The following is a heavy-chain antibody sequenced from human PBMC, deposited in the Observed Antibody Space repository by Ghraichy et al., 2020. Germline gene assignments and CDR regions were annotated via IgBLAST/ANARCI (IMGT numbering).Heavy chain of an antibody. CDR1: GFTFSSYS. J-gene: IGHJ4*02. CDR3: ARGGSRGYCSSTSCPDFDY. CDR2: ISSSSSYI. Sequence: LSLTCAASGFTFSSYSMNWVRQAPGKGLEWVSSISSSSSYIYYADSVKGRFTISRDNAKNSLYLQMNSLRAEDTAVYYCARGGSRGYCSSTSCPDFDYWGQGTLVTVSS. D-gene: IGHD2-2*01. V-gene: IGHV3-21*01.